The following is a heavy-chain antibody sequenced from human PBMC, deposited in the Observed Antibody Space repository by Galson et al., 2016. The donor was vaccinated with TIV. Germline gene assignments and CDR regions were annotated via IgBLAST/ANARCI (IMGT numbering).Heavy chain of an antibody. J-gene: IGHJ6*02. D-gene: IGHD2-15*01. CDR1: GLSVSINY. CDR3: ARDRVIDATYYYYYYGMDV. Sequence: SLRLSCAASGLSVSINYLTWVRQAPGKGLEWVSLISDGGTTYYPDSVKGRFTISRDNSKNTLYLHMNGLRAEDTAIYYCARDRVIDATYYYYYYGMDVWGQGTAVTASS. V-gene: IGHV3-66*02. CDR2: ISDGGTT.